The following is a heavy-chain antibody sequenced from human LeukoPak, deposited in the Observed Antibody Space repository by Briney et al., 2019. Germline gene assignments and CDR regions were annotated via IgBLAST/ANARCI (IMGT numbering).Heavy chain of an antibody. CDR3: ATGRDGYNRDAFDI. V-gene: IGHV4-61*02. CDR2: IYTSGST. CDR1: GGSISSGSYY. Sequence: SQTLSLTCTVSGGSISSGSYYWSWIRQPAGKGLEWIGRIYTSGSTNYNPSLKSRVTISVDTSKNQFSLKLSSVTAADTAMYYCATGRDGYNRDAFDIWGQGTMVTVSS. J-gene: IGHJ3*02. D-gene: IGHD5-24*01.